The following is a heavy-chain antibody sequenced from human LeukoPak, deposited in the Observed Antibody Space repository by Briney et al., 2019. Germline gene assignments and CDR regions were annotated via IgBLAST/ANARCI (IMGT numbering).Heavy chain of an antibody. CDR3: AKEFDVDTAMVSAFDI. CDR2: ISGSGGST. V-gene: IGHV3-23*01. J-gene: IGHJ3*02. D-gene: IGHD5-18*01. Sequence: GGSLRLSCAAPGFTFSSYAMSWVRQAPGKGLEWVSAISGSGGSTYYADSVKGRFTISRDNSKNTLYLQMNSLRAEDTAVYYCAKEFDVDTAMVSAFDIWGQGTMVTVSS. CDR1: GFTFSSYA.